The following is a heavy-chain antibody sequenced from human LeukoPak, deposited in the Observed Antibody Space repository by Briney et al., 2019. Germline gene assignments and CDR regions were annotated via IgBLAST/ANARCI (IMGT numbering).Heavy chain of an antibody. CDR2: IVVGSGNT. J-gene: IGHJ3*02. CDR3: AAAIITSAYAFDI. Sequence: SVKVSCKASGFTFTSSAVQWVRQARGQRLEWIGWIVVGSGNTNYAQKFQERVTITRGMSTSTAYMELSSLRSEDTAVYYCAAAIITSAYAFDIWGQGTMVTVSS. D-gene: IGHD2-2*01. V-gene: IGHV1-58*01. CDR1: GFTFTSSA.